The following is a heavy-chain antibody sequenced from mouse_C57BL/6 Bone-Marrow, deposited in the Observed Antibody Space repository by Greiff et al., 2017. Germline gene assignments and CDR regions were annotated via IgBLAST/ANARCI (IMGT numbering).Heavy chain of an antibody. CDR2: ISNGGGST. V-gene: IGHV5-12*01. Sequence: EVMLVESGGGLVQPGGSLKLSCAASGFTFSDYYMYWVRQTPEKRLEWVAYISNGGGSTYYPDTVKGRFTISRDNAKNTLYLPRSRLKSEDTAMYYCARHTYSNFIAYWGQGTLVTVSA. J-gene: IGHJ3*01. D-gene: IGHD2-5*01. CDR3: ARHTYSNFIAY. CDR1: GFTFSDYY.